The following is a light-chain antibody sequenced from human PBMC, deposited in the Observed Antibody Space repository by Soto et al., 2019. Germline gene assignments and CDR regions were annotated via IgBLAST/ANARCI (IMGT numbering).Light chain of an antibody. Sequence: DIQMTQSPSTLSASVGDRVTITCRASQSISSWLAWYQQKPGKAPKLLIYDASSLQSGVPSRFSGSGSGTEFPLTISRLQPDDFATYYCQQYNTYSWTFGQGTKV. J-gene: IGKJ1*01. V-gene: IGKV1-5*01. CDR3: QQYNTYSWT. CDR2: DAS. CDR1: QSISSW.